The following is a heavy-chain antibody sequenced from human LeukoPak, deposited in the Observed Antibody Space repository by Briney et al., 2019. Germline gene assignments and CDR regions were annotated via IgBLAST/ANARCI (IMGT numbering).Heavy chain of an antibody. CDR3: AIDGGYRGYDADC. CDR1: GFTFSTYS. Sequence: QSGGSLRLSCAASGFTFSTYSMKWVRQAPGKGLEWVSYISDSGAMYYADSVRGRFTISRENAQNSLFLQMNSLRAEDTAVYYCAIDGGYRGYDADCWGQGTLVTVSS. J-gene: IGHJ4*02. V-gene: IGHV3-48*01. CDR2: ISDSGAM. D-gene: IGHD5-12*01.